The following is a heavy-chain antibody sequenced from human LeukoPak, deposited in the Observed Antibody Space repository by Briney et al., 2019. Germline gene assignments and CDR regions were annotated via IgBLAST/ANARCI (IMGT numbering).Heavy chain of an antibody. CDR2: FDPEDGET. J-gene: IGHJ4*02. CDR1: GYTLTELS. V-gene: IGHV1-24*01. CDR3: TTHGYDFWSGYYVPPGFDY. D-gene: IGHD3-3*01. Sequence: ASVKVSCKVSGYTLTELSMHWVRQAPGKGLEWMGGFDPEDGETIYAQKFQGRLTMTEDTSTDTAYMELSSLRSEDTAVYYCTTHGYDFWSGYYVPPGFDYWGQGTLVTVSS.